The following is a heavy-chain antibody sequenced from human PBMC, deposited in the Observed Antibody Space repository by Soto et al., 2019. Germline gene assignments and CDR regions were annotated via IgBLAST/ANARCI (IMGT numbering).Heavy chain of an antibody. V-gene: IGHV1-3*01. CDR3: AGAPPGGWFDP. CDR2: INAGNGNT. Sequence: ASVKVSCKASGDSFSSYAVHWVRQAPGQRLEWMGWINAGNGNTKYSRRFQGRVTITRDTSASTAYMELSSLRSEDTALYYCAGAPPGGWFDPWGQGTLVTVSS. J-gene: IGHJ5*02. CDR1: GDSFSSYA.